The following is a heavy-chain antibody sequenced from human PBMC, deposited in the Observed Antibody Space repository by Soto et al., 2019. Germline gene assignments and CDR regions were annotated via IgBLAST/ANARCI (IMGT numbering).Heavy chain of an antibody. Sequence: SETLSLTCAVYGGSFSGYYWSWIRQPPGKGLEWIGEINHSGGTNYNPSLKSRVTISVDTSKNQFSLKLSSVTAADTAVYYCARGSRGSRGRYYYGMDVWGQGTTVTVSS. CDR3: ARGSRGSRGRYYYGMDV. CDR1: GGSFSGYY. D-gene: IGHD6-13*01. V-gene: IGHV4-34*01. CDR2: INHSGGT. J-gene: IGHJ6*02.